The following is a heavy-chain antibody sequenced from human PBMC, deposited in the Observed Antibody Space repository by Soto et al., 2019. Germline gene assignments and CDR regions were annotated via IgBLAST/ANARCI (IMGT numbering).Heavy chain of an antibody. CDR1: GGSVSSGSYY. CDR2: IYYSGST. V-gene: IGHV4-61*01. J-gene: IGHJ4*02. CDR3: ARADTSWRKVVY. Sequence: SETLSLTCTVSGGSVSSGSYYCSWIRQPPGKGLEWIGHIYYSGSTNYNPSLKSRVTISVDTSKNQFSLKLSSVTAADTAVYYCARADTSWRKVVYWGQGTLVTVSS.